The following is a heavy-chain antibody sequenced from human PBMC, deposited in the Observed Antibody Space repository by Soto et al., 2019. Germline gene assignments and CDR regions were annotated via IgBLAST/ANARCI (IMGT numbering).Heavy chain of an antibody. CDR1: GYTFTSYA. J-gene: IGHJ3*02. V-gene: IGHV1-3*05. D-gene: IGHD3-9*01. Sequence: QVQLVQSGAEEKKPGASVKVSCKASGYTFTSYAMHWVRQAPGQRLEWMGWINAGNGNAKYSQKFQGRVTITRDTSGSTDYKELSSLRSEDTAVYYCARGWRVRYFAWLHDAFDIWGQGTMVTVSS. CDR3: ARGWRVRYFAWLHDAFDI. CDR2: INAGNGNA.